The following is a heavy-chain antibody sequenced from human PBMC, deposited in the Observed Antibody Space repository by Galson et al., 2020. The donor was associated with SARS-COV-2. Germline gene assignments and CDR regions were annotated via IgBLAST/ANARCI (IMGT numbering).Heavy chain of an antibody. D-gene: IGHD5-12*01. CDR3: ATRRVEMATITWDDAFDI. J-gene: IGHJ3*02. CDR2: INWNGGST. Sequence: GGSLRLSCAASGFTFDDYGMSWVRQAPGKGLEWVSGINWNGGSTGYADSVKGRFTISRDNAKNSLYLQMNSVRAEDTALYYCATRRVEMATITWDDAFDIWGQGTMVTVSS. V-gene: IGHV3-20*04. CDR1: GFTFDDYG.